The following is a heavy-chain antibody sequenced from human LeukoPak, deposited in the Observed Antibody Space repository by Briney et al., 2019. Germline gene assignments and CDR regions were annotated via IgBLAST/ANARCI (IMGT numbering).Heavy chain of an antibody. V-gene: IGHV3-21*01. CDR1: GFTFSSYS. CDR2: ISSSSYI. CDR3: ARDLAGGSAFDI. Sequence: GGSLRLSCAASGFTFSSYSMNWVRQAPGKGLEWVSSISSSSYIYYADSVKGRFTISRDNAKNSLYLQMNSLRAEDTAVYYCARDLAGGSAFDIWGQGTMVTVSS. J-gene: IGHJ3*02. D-gene: IGHD1-1*01.